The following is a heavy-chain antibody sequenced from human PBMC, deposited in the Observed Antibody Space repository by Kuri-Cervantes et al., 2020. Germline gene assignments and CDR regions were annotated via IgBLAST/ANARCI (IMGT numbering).Heavy chain of an antibody. CDR2: MNPNSGNT. D-gene: IGHD5-18*01. CDR1: GYTFTSYD. CDR3: ARDPWGYSYGNDY. J-gene: IGHJ4*02. V-gene: IGHV1-8*01. Sequence: ASVKVSCKASGYTFTSYDINWVRQATGQGLEWMGWMNPNSGNTGYAQKFQGRVTITADKSTSTAYMELSSLRSEDTAVYYCARDPWGYSYGNDYWGQGTLVTVSS.